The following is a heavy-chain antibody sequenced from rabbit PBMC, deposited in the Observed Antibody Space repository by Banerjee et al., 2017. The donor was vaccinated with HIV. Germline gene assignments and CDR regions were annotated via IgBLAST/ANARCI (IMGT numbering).Heavy chain of an antibody. CDR3: AKDGTGAYLTFDL. CDR1: GFSFSSSYY. Sequence: QEQLEESGGDLVKPGASLTLTCTASGFSFSSSYYMCWVRQAPGKGLEWIGCIYTGDGGTVYASWVNGRFTISKTSSTVTLQMTSLTAADTATYFCAKDGTGAYLTFDLRGQGTLVTVS. D-gene: IGHD7-1*01. CDR2: IYTGDGGT. J-gene: IGHJ3*01. V-gene: IGHV1S45*01.